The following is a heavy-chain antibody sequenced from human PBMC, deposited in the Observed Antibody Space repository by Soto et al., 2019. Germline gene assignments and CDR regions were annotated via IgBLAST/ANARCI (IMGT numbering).Heavy chain of an antibody. Sequence: QVQLQESGPGLVKPSQTLSLSCSISGGSITSANYYWTWIRLFPGKGLEWIGNIYSSGTTHYNPTLKSRATISLDTSNNQFSLEVKSATAADTAGYYCARMGLHLGELSRNWFDPWGQGSRVTVSS. D-gene: IGHD3-16*02. V-gene: IGHV4-31*03. J-gene: IGHJ5*02. CDR2: IYSSGTT. CDR1: GGSITSANYY. CDR3: ARMGLHLGELSRNWFDP.